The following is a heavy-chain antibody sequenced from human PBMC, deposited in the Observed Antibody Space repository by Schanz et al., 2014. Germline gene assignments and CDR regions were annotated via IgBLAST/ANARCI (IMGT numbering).Heavy chain of an antibody. V-gene: IGHV3-48*01. Sequence: EVKLLESGGHLVQPGGSLRLSCAASGFTFSNHALSWVRQAPGKGLEWVSYISSSSSTIYYADSVKGRFTISRDNAKNSLYLQMNSLRIEDSGLYYCVKAKEMVVIITGYFDSWGQGTRVTVSS. CDR3: VKAKEMVVIITGYFDS. D-gene: IGHD3-22*01. J-gene: IGHJ4*02. CDR2: ISSSSSTI. CDR1: GFTFSNHA.